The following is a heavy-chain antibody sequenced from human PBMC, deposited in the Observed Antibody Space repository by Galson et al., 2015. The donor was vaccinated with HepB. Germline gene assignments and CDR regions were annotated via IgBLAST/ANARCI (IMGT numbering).Heavy chain of an antibody. D-gene: IGHD6-19*01. CDR2: IWYDGSNK. CDR1: GFTFSSYG. Sequence: SLRLSCAASGFTFSSYGMHWVRQAPGKGLEWVAVIWYDGSNKYYADSVKGRFTISRDNSKNTLYLQMNSLRAEDTAVYYCARDYSRAVAAVDVWGQGTTVTVSS. V-gene: IGHV3-33*01. J-gene: IGHJ6*02. CDR3: ARDYSRAVAAVDV.